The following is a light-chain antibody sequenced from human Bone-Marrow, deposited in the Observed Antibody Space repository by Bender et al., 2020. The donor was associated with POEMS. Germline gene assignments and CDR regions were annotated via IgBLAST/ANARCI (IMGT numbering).Light chain of an antibody. CDR3: CSFAGSDNFVI. Sequence: QSALTQPASVSGSPGQSVTISCTGSSSDVGGYNFVSWYQQTPGKAPKLLLYNVNKRPSGVPDRFSGSKSDNTASLTISGLQAEDEADYFCCSFAGSDNFVIFGAGTKVTVL. V-gene: IGLV2-11*01. CDR2: NVN. CDR1: SSDVGGYNF. J-gene: IGLJ2*01.